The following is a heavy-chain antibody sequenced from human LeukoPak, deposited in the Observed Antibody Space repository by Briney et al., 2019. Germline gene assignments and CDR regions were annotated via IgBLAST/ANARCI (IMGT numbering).Heavy chain of an antibody. CDR2: ISGSGTST. V-gene: IGHV3-23*01. D-gene: IGHD3-22*01. CDR1: GFTFSSYA. J-gene: IGHJ4*02. CDR3: ASRNYYDSSGYYYYYFDY. Sequence: DPGGSLRLSCAASGFTFSSYAMSWVRQAPGKGLEWVSAISGSGTSTYYADSVKGRFTISRDNSKNTLYLQMNSLRAEDTAVYYCASRNYYDSSGYYYYYFDYWGQGILVTVSS.